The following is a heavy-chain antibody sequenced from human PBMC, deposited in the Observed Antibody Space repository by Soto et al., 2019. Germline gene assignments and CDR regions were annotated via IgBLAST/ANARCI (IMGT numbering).Heavy chain of an antibody. CDR1: GFSFTSNA. V-gene: IGHV3-23*01. D-gene: IGHD6-13*01. J-gene: IGHJ4*02. Sequence: VQLLESGGGLVQPGGSLRLSCGASGFSFTSNALNWVRQAPGKGLEWVSAISGSGGTANYADSVKGRFTIYRDNSKNTMYLQMNSLRVEDTAVYYCAKDPGAAGNHLDYWGQGTLVTVSS. CDR2: ISGSGGTA. CDR3: AKDPGAAGNHLDY.